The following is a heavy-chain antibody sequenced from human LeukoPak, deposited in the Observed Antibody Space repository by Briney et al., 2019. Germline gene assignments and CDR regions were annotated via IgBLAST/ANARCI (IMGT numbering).Heavy chain of an antibody. CDR1: GGYINTSGYY. J-gene: IGHJ4*02. Sequence: SETLSLTCTVSGGYINTSGYYWGWIRQPPGKGLEWIGSIYYSGTTYYYPSLKGRVTISVDTSKNQFSLKLSSVTAADTAVYYCATAPSGSYYYFDYWGQGTLVTVSS. CDR3: ATAPSGSYYYFDY. V-gene: IGHV4-39*01. D-gene: IGHD1-26*01. CDR2: IYYSGTT.